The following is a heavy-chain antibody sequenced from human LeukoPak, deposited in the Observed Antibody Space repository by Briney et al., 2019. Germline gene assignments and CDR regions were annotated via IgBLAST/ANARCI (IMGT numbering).Heavy chain of an antibody. CDR2: IYSGGST. CDR1: GFTVSSNY. D-gene: IGHD3-22*01. CDR3: ASDGIDYYDSSGYHDAFDI. V-gene: IGHV3-66*01. Sequence: GGSLRLSCAASGFTVSSNYMSWVRQAPGKGLEWVSVIYSGGSTYYADSVKGRFTISRDNSKNTLYLQMNSLRAEDTAVYYCASDGIDYYDSSGYHDAFDIWGQGTMVTVSS. J-gene: IGHJ3*02.